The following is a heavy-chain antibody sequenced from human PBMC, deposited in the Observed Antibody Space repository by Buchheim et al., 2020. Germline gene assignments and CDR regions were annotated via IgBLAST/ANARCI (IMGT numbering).Heavy chain of an antibody. J-gene: IGHJ6*02. CDR1: GGSISSYY. D-gene: IGHD6-13*01. CDR2: IYYSGSP. V-gene: IGHV4-59*01. Sequence: QVQLQESGPGLVKPSETLSLTCTVSGGSISSYYWSWIRQAPGKGLEWIGYIYYSGSPNYNPSLKSRVTISVDTSKNQFSLTLSSVTAADTAVYYCARAQQLVRSYYYYYGMDVWGQGTT. CDR3: ARAQQLVRSYYYYYGMDV.